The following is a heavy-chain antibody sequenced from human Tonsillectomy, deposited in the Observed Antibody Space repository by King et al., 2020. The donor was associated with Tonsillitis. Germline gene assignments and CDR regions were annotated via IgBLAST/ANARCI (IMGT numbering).Heavy chain of an antibody. CDR2: LSRRSRSF. D-gene: IGHD5-24*01. Sequence: VQLVESGGGLVKPGGSLRLSCAASGFIFSSHSMNWVRQAPGKGLEWVSSLSRRSRSFYDADAVKGRFTISRDNAKNALYLQMNGLRAEDTAIYFCARYAATIGLDYWGQGALVTVSS. CDR1: GFIFSSHS. J-gene: IGHJ4*02. V-gene: IGHV3-21*01. CDR3: ARYAATIGLDY.